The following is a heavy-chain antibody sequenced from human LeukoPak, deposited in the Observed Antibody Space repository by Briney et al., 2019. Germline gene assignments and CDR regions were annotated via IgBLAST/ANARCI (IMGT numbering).Heavy chain of an antibody. D-gene: IGHD3-3*01. Sequence: PSETLSLTCTGSGVSISSSSYYWGWIRQPPGKGLEWIGSIYYSGSTYYNPSLKSRVTISVDTSKNQFSLKLSSVTAADTAVYYCARNYDFWSGCYTLDYWGQGTLVTVSS. J-gene: IGHJ4*02. CDR1: GVSISSSSYY. CDR2: IYYSGST. V-gene: IGHV4-39*07. CDR3: ARNYDFWSGCYTLDY.